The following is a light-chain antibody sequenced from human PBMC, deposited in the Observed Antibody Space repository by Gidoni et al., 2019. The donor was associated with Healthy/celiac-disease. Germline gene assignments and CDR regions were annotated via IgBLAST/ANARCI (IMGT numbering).Light chain of an antibody. CDR1: QSVSSY. Sequence: EIVLTQSPATLSLSPGERATLSGSASQSVSSYLAWYQQKPGKAPRLLNYDASSRATGIPARFSGSGSGTDFPLTISSLEPEDFAVYYCQQRSNWPLFTFGHGTKVDIK. V-gene: IGKV3-11*01. J-gene: IGKJ3*01. CDR2: DAS. CDR3: QQRSNWPLFT.